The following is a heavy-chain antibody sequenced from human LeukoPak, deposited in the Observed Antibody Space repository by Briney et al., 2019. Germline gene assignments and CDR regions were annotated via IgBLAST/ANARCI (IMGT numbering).Heavy chain of an antibody. CDR2: ISSSGNVI. J-gene: IGHJ5*02. D-gene: IGHD7-27*01. Sequence: GGSLRLSCAASGFTFSDYTMSWIRRAPGKGLEWISSISSSGNVIFYADSVKGRFTISWDNAKSSLYLQMSSLRAEDTAVYYCARRLGAWGQGTLVTVSS. CDR1: GFTFSDYT. V-gene: IGHV3-11*01. CDR3: ARRLGA.